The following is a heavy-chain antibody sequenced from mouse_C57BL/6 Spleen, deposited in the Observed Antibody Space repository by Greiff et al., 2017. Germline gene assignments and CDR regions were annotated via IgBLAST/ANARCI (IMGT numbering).Heavy chain of an antibody. J-gene: IGHJ1*03. D-gene: IGHD2-4*01. V-gene: IGHV5-6*01. CDR2: ISSGGSYT. Sequence: EVKVVESGGDLVKPGGSLKLSCAASGFTFSSYGMSWVRQTPDKRLEWVATISSGGSYTYYPDSVKGRFTISRDNAKNTLYLQMSSLKSEDTAMCYCARHPSLYDYEYFDVWGTGTTVTVSS. CDR3: ARHPSLYDYEYFDV. CDR1: GFTFSSYG.